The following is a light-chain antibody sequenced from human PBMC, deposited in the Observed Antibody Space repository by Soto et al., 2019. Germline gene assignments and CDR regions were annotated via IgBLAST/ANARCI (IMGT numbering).Light chain of an antibody. J-gene: IGKJ1*01. Sequence: DIVMTQSPDSLAVSLGERATINCKSSQSVLYSSNNKNYFAWYQQKPRQPPKLLIYWASTRESGVPDRFSGSGSGTDFTLTISSLQAEDGAVYYCQQYYSAPWTFGQGTKVEIK. CDR1: QSVLYSSNNKNY. CDR2: WAS. CDR3: QQYYSAPWT. V-gene: IGKV4-1*01.